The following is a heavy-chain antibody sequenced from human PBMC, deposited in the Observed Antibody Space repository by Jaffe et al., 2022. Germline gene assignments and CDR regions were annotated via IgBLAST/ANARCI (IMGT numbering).Heavy chain of an antibody. CDR3: ARDRRRITMVRSPAGAFDI. CDR2: IYHSGST. Sequence: QVQLQESGPGLVKPSETLSLTCAVSGYSISSGYYWGWIRQPPGKGLEWIGSIYHSGSTYYNPSLKSRVTISVDTSKNQFSLKLSSVTAADTAVYYCARDRRRITMVRSPAGAFDIWGQGTMVTVSS. D-gene: IGHD3-10*01. V-gene: IGHV4-38-2*02. CDR1: GYSISSGYY. J-gene: IGHJ3*02.